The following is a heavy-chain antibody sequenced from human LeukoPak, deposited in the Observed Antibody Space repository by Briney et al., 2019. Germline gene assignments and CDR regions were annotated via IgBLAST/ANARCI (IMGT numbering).Heavy chain of an antibody. V-gene: IGHV1-2*02. D-gene: IGHD3-10*01. CDR1: GYTFTGYY. CDR3: ARDATMVRGATHWGYCYYMDV. Sequence: ASVKVSCKASGYTFTGYYLHWVRQAPGQGLEWMGWINPNSGGTNYAQKFQGRVTMTRDTSISTAYMELSRLRSDDTAVYYCARDATMVRGATHWGYCYYMDVWGKGTTVTVSS. CDR2: INPNSGGT. J-gene: IGHJ6*03.